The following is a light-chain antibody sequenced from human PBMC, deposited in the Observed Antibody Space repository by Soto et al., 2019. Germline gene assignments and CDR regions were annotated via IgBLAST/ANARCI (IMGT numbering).Light chain of an antibody. CDR3: SAYTARSTLV. CDR2: EVR. J-gene: IGLJ3*02. CDR1: MRDVGAYNL. V-gene: IGLV2-14*01. Sequence: QSALTQPASVSGSAGQSITISCSGTMRDVGAYNLVSWYQQHPGTAPKLIIYEVRNRPSGISSRFSGPRSGNTASLTISGLQSEDEGDYYCSAYTARSTLVFGGGTKVTAL.